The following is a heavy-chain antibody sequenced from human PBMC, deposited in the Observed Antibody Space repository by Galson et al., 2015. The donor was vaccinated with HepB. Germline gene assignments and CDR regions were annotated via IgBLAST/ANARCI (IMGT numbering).Heavy chain of an antibody. Sequence: SVKVSCKASGYTFSDYGFSWVRQAPGQGLEWMGWVSAYNDNTKFKQKFQGRLTMTTDTPTSTTYMELRSLRSDDTAVYYCARGSGYYSPLEYWGQGTLVTVSS. CDR1: GYTFSDYG. J-gene: IGHJ4*02. V-gene: IGHV1-18*01. CDR2: VSAYNDNT. D-gene: IGHD3-22*01. CDR3: ARGSGYYSPLEY.